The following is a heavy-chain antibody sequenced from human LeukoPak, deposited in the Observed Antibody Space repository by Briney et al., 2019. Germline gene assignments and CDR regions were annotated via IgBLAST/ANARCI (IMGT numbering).Heavy chain of an antibody. D-gene: IGHD3-10*01. V-gene: IGHV4-30-4*01. Sequence: SETLSLTCTVSGGSISSADYYWGWIRQPPGKGLEWIGYIYYSGSTYYNPSLKSRVTISVDTSKNQFSLKLSSVTAADTAVYYCATSAYGSGSYYPWDFDYWGQGTLVTVSS. CDR1: GGSISSADYY. CDR3: ATSAYGSGSYYPWDFDY. J-gene: IGHJ4*02. CDR2: IYYSGST.